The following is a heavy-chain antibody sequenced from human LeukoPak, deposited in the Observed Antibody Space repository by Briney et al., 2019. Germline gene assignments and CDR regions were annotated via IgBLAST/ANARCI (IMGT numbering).Heavy chain of an antibody. J-gene: IGHJ3*02. V-gene: IGHV3-30-3*01. CDR1: GFTFSSYA. CDR3: ARDGPGWYCDFWSGYQPRDAFDI. D-gene: IGHD3-3*01. CDR2: ISYDGSNK. Sequence: GGSLRLSCAASGFTFSSYAMHWVRQAPGKGLEWVAVISYDGSNKYYADSVKGRFTISRDNSKNTLYLQMNSLRAEDTAVYYCARDGPGWYCDFWSGYQPRDAFDIWGQGTMVTVSS.